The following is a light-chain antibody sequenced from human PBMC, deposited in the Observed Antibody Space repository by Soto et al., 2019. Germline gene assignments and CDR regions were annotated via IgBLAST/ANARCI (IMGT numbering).Light chain of an antibody. J-gene: IGKJ1*01. Sequence: IVMTQSPYSLTVSLAGRATISCXSSQSVLYISNDKNYLGWYQQKAGKPPSXXXNWXSTRDCGGPDRLSGSGSGTDFTLTISSRQAEDADSYYWQQYYRPPQTFGQGTKVDIK. CDR3: QQYYRPPQT. CDR1: QSVLYISNDKNY. V-gene: IGKV4-1*01. CDR2: WXS.